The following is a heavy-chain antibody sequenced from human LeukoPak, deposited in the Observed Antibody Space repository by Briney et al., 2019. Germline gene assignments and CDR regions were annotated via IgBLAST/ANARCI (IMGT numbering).Heavy chain of an antibody. Sequence: GGSLRLSCAASGFTVSSNYMSWVRQAPGKGLEWVSVIYSGGSTYYADSVKGRFTISRDNSENTLYLQMNSLRAEDTAVYYCARRYYYDSSGYYYGYWGQGTLVTVSS. CDR3: ARRYYYDSSGYYYGY. J-gene: IGHJ4*02. V-gene: IGHV3-66*02. CDR2: IYSGGST. D-gene: IGHD3-22*01. CDR1: GFTVSSNY.